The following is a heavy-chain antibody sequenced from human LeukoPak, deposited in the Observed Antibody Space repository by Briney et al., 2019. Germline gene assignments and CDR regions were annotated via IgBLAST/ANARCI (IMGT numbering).Heavy chain of an antibody. J-gene: IGHJ4*02. CDR3: ARDYYYDSSGYQGIFDY. D-gene: IGHD3-22*01. Sequence: GGPLRLSCAASGFTFSSYAMHWVRQAPGKGLEWVAVISYDGSNKYYADSVKGRFTISRDNSKNTLYLQMNSLRAEDTAVYYCARDYYYDSSGYQGIFDYWGQGTLVTVSS. CDR2: ISYDGSNK. V-gene: IGHV3-30-3*01. CDR1: GFTFSSYA.